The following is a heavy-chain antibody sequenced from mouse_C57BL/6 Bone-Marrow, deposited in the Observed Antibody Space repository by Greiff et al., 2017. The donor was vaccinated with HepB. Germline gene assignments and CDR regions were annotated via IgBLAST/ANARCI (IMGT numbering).Heavy chain of an antibody. V-gene: IGHV1-58*01. CDR1: GYTFTSYG. D-gene: IGHD1-1*01. CDR2: IYIGNGYT. J-gene: IGHJ1*03. CDR3: ARRDSGGSSPWWYFDV. Sequence: EVQLQQSGAELVRPGSSVKMSCKTSGYTFTSYGINWVKQRPGQGLEWIGYIYIGNGYTEYNEKFKGKARLTSDTSSSTAYMQLSSLTSEDSAIYICARRDSGGSSPWWYFDVWGTGTTVTVSS.